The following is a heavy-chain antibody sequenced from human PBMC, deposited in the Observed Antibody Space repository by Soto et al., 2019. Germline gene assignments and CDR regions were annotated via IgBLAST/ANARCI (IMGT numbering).Heavy chain of an antibody. CDR2: IYSGGST. V-gene: IGHV3-66*01. D-gene: IGHD2-21*02. J-gene: IGHJ4*02. CDR3: ARDTAHFDY. Sequence: EVQLVESGGGLVQPGGSLRLSCAASGFTVSSNYMSWVRQAPGKGLEWVSVIYSGGSTYYADSVKGRVTISSDNSKNTLYIKMNSLSAEDTAVYYCARDTAHFDYWGQGTLVTVSS. CDR1: GFTVSSNY.